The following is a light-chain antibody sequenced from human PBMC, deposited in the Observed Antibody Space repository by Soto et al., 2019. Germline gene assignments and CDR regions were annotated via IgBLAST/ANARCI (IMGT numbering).Light chain of an antibody. Sequence: EIVLTQSPGTLSLSPGERATLSCKASQSVKSNYFAWYQHKPGQAPRLLIYAASSRATGIPDRFRGSGSGTDFTLTISRLEPEDFAIYYCQQYANVPRSFGQGTKVDIK. V-gene: IGKV3-20*01. CDR1: QSVKSNY. CDR2: AAS. CDR3: QQYANVPRS. J-gene: IGKJ1*01.